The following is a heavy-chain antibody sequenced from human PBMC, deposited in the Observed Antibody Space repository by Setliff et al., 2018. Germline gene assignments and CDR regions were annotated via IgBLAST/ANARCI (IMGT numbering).Heavy chain of an antibody. J-gene: IGHJ6*02. V-gene: IGHV3-15*01. CDR3: STAEGDSSSFYHNMDV. D-gene: IGHD6-6*01. CDR1: GFTLSNAW. CDR2: IKSKPDGGAA. Sequence: GVLRLSCAASGFTLSNAWMIWVRQAPGKGLEWVGQIKSKPDGGAAEYASPVRGRFTISRDDSKSTLYLQMSSLKTEDTAVYYCSTAEGDSSSFYHNMDVWGQGSTVTVSS.